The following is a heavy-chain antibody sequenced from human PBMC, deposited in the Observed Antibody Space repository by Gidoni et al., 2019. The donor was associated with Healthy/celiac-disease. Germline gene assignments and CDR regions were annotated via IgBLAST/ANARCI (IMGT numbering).Heavy chain of an antibody. CDR1: GFTFSSYA. CDR2: ISGSGGST. Sequence: EVQLLESGGGLVQPGGSLRLSCAASGFTFSSYAMSWVRQAPGKGLEWVSAISGSGGSTYYADSVKGRFTISRDNSKNTLYLQMNSLRAEDTAVYYCAKGVLYYYDSSGYPHAFDIWGQGTMVTVSS. J-gene: IGHJ3*02. V-gene: IGHV3-23*01. CDR3: AKGVLYYYDSSGYPHAFDI. D-gene: IGHD3-22*01.